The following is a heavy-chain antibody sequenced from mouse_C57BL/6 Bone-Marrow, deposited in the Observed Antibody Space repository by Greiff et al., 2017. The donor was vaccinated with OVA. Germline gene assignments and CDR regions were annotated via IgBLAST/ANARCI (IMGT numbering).Heavy chain of an antibody. CDR1: GYSFTGYY. Sequence: EVQLQQSGPELVKPGASVKISCKASGYSFTGYYMNWVKQSPEKSLEWIGEINPSTGGTTYNQKFKAKATLTVDKSSSTAYMQLKSLTSEDSAVYYCARQGSNYGYFDVWGTGTTVTVSS. V-gene: IGHV1-42*01. J-gene: IGHJ1*03. CDR2: INPSTGGT. CDR3: ARQGSNYGYFDV. D-gene: IGHD2-5*01.